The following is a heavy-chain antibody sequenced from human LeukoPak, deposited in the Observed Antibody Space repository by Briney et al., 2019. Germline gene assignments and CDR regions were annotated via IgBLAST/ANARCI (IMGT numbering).Heavy chain of an antibody. CDR2: INQQGSES. Sequence: PGGSLRLSCVASGFTFSNYWMTWVRQAPGKGLEWEANINQQGSESYYVDSVKGRFTIYRDNAKNSLYLQMNSLRVEDTAVYYCPRGGDSSEVGDYQHWGQGTLVTVSS. CDR1: GFTFSNYW. J-gene: IGHJ1*01. D-gene: IGHD6-19*01. CDR3: PRGGDSSEVGDYQH. V-gene: IGHV3-7*01.